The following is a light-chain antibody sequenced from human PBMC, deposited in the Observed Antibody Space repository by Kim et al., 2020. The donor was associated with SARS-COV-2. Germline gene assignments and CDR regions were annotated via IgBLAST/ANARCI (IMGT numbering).Light chain of an antibody. Sequence: DIQMTQSPSTLSASVGDRVTITCRASQSISSWLAWYQQKPGKAPKLLIYKASSLESGVPSRFSGSGSGTEFTLTISSLQPDDFATYYCQQYNSYLLTFGEGTKLEI. CDR2: KAS. CDR3: QQYNSYLLT. J-gene: IGKJ4*01. CDR1: QSISSW. V-gene: IGKV1-5*03.